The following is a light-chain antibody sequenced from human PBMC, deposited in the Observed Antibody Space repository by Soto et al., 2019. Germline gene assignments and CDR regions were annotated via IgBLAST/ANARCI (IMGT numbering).Light chain of an antibody. CDR2: DAS. Sequence: EIVLIQSPATLSLSPGERATLSCRASQSMGIYLAWYQQKPGQAPRLLIYDASKRVTGIPTRFSGSGSGTDFTLTISSLEPEDFAVYYCQQRYYWYTLGQGTRLEIK. V-gene: IGKV3-11*01. CDR1: QSMGIY. CDR3: QQRYYWYT. J-gene: IGKJ2*01.